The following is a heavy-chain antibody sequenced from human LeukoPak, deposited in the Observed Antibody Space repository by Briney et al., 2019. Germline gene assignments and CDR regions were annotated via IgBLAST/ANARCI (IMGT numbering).Heavy chain of an antibody. V-gene: IGHV3-48*01. CDR1: GFTFSSYS. CDR3: ARTNPVYGDYDY. Sequence: GGSLRLSCAASGFTFSSYSMNWVRQAPGKGLEWVSYISSSSSRIYYADSVRGRFTISRDNAKSSLYLQMNSLRAEDTAVYYCARTNPVYGDYDYWGQGTLVTVSS. J-gene: IGHJ4*02. CDR2: ISSSSSRI. D-gene: IGHD4-17*01.